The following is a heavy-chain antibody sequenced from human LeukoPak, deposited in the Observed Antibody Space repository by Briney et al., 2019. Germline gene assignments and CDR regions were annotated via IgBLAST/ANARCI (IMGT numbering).Heavy chain of an antibody. CDR1: GFTFDDYA. CDR2: ISWNSGSI. J-gene: IGHJ4*02. V-gene: IGHV3-9*01. CDR3: AKDRRGYSVTFDY. Sequence: GGSLRLSCAASGFTFDDYAMHWVRRAPGKGLEWVSGISWNSGSIGYADSVKGRFTISRDNAKNSLYLQMNSLRAEDTALYYCAKDRRGYSVTFDYWGQGTLVTVSS. D-gene: IGHD5/OR15-5a*01.